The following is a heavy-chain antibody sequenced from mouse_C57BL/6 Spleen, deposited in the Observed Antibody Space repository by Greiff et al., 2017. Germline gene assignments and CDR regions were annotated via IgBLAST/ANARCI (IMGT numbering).Heavy chain of an antibody. CDR1: GYTFTSYW. J-gene: IGHJ3*01. V-gene: IGHV1-53*01. CDR3: ARSGMGSWCAY. D-gene: IGHD2-3*01. CDR2: IHPGNGGT. Sequence: QVQLQQPGTELVKPGASVKLSCKASGYTFTSYWMHWVKQRPGQGLEWIGNIHPGNGGTTSNEKFKSKATLTVDKSSSTAYMQLSSLTSDDSAVYYCARSGMGSWCAYWGQGTLVTVSA.